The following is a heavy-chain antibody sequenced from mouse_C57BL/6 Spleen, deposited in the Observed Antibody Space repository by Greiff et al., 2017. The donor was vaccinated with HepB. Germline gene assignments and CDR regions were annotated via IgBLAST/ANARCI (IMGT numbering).Heavy chain of an antibody. D-gene: IGHD2-4*01. V-gene: IGHV5-12*01. CDR2: ISNGGGST. J-gene: IGHJ4*01. CDR3: ARGQYDYDSYYYAMDY. CDR1: GFTFSDYY. Sequence: EVKLVESGGGLVQPGGSLKLSCAASGFTFSDYYMYWVRQTPEKRLEWVAYISNGGGSTYYPDNVKGRFTISKENAKNTLYLQMSRLKSEDTAMYYCARGQYDYDSYYYAMDYWGQGTSVTVSS.